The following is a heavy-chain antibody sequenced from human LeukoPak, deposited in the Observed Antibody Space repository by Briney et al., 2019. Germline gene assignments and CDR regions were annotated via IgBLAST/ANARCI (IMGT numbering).Heavy chain of an antibody. Sequence: PSETLSLTCTVSGGSISSSSYYWGWIRQPPGKGLEWIGSIYYSGSTNYNPSLKSRVTMSVDTSKNQFSLKLSSVTAADTAVYYCARGYVRGVFDYWGQGTLVTVSS. CDR2: IYYSGST. CDR1: GGSISSSSYY. V-gene: IGHV4-39*07. J-gene: IGHJ4*02. D-gene: IGHD3-10*02. CDR3: ARGYVRGVFDY.